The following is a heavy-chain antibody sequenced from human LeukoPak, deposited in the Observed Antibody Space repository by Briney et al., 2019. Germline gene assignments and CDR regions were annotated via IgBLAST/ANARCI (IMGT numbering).Heavy chain of an antibody. J-gene: IGHJ6*03. Sequence: PGGSLRLSCAASGFNFSSYAMSWVRQAPGKGLEWVANIKQDGSEKYYVDSVKGRFTISRDNAKNSLYLQMNSLRAEDTAVYYCARDHPSEVAAAGTPHYYYYYYMDVWGKGTTVTVSS. CDR2: IKQDGSEK. D-gene: IGHD6-13*01. CDR1: GFNFSSYA. CDR3: ARDHPSEVAAAGTPHYYYYYYMDV. V-gene: IGHV3-7*01.